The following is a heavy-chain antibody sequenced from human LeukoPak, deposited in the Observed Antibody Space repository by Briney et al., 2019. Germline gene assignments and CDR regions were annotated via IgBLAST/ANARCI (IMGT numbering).Heavy chain of an antibody. CDR1: GGSISSYY. J-gene: IGHJ4*02. CDR2: IYYSGST. CDR3: ARGGHSGSYYDFDY. D-gene: IGHD1-26*01. Sequence: PSETLSLTCTVSGGSISSYYWSWIRQPPGKGLEWIGYIYYSGSTKYNPSLKSRVTISVDTSKNQFSLKLSSVTAADTAVYYCARGGHSGSYYDFDYWGQGTLVTVSS. V-gene: IGHV4-59*01.